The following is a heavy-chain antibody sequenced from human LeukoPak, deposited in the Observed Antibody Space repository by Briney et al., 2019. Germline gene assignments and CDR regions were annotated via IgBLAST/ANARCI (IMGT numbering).Heavy chain of an antibody. CDR2: ISGSDRHYIT. D-gene: IGHD6-13*01. J-gene: IGHJ4*02. CDR1: GFTFSSFA. CDR3: VKDRYSSSRHTVDY. V-gene: IGHV3-23*01. Sequence: GGSLRLSCAASGFTFSSFAFSWVRQAPGTGLEWVSAISGSDRHYITFYTDSVKGRFTISRDNSKNTLYLQMNSLGAEDTAVYYCVKDRYSSSRHTVDYWGQGALVTVSS.